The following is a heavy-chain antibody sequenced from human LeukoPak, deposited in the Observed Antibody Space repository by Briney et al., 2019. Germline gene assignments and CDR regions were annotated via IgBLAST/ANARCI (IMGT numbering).Heavy chain of an antibody. D-gene: IGHD1-26*01. CDR2: IYYSGST. J-gene: IGHJ3*02. V-gene: IGHV4-39*01. CDR3: ARHEYSGSYYEPAAWGFDI. Sequence: SETLSLTCTVSGGPISSGSYYWGWIRQPPGKGLEWIGSIYYSGSTYYNPSLKSRVTISVDTSKNQFSLKLSSVTAADTAVYYCARHEYSGSYYEPAAWGFDIWGQGTMVTVSS. CDR1: GGPISSGSYY.